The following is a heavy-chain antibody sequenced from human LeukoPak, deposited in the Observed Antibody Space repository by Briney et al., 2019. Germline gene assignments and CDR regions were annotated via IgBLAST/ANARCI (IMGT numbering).Heavy chain of an antibody. CDR2: ISSSSSYI. CDR1: GFTFSSYS. D-gene: IGHD3-22*01. Sequence: PGGSLRLSCAASGFTFSSYSMNWVRQAPGKGLEWVSSISSSSSYIYYADSVKGRFTISRGNAKNSLYLQMNSLRAEDTAVYYCARVVDYYDSSGYYQNDYWGQGTLVTVSS. V-gene: IGHV3-21*01. J-gene: IGHJ4*02. CDR3: ARVVDYYDSSGYYQNDY.